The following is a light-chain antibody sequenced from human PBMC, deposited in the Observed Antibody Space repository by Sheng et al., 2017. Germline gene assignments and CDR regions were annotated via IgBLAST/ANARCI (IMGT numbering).Light chain of an antibody. Sequence: DIQMTQSPSSLSASVGDRVTITCQASQDINKYLNWYHQKPGRAPNLLIYDASSLETGVPSRFSGSGSGAYFTLTISSLQPEDIATYYCQQYDNLPHTSGQGTKLEIK. CDR3: QQYDNLPHT. V-gene: IGKV1-33*01. J-gene: IGKJ2*01. CDR2: DAS. CDR1: QDINKY.